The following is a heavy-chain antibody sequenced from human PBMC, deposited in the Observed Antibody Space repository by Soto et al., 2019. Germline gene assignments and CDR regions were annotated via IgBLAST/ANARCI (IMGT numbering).Heavy chain of an antibody. Sequence: SETLSLTCAVYGGSFSGYYWSWIRQPPGKGLEWIGEINHSGSTNYNPSLKSRVTISVDTSKNQFSLKLSSVTAADTAVYYCARALLWFGEYIYFDYWGQGTLVTVSS. CDR3: ARALLWFGEYIYFDY. V-gene: IGHV4-34*01. CDR2: INHSGST. CDR1: GGSFSGYY. D-gene: IGHD3-10*01. J-gene: IGHJ4*02.